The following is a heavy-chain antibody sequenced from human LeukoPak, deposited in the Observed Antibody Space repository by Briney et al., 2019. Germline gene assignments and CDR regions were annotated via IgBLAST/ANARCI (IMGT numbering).Heavy chain of an antibody. CDR2: IGYDGSKI. J-gene: IGHJ3*02. V-gene: IGHV3-30*02. CDR1: GFTFSRSG. Sequence: GGSLRLACAASGFTFSRSGMHWVRQAPGKGLEWVTFIGYDGSKIYYADSVKGRFTISRDNSKNTLYLQMNSLRAEDTAVYYCAKEGRGGFDIWGQGTMVAVSS. D-gene: IGHD3-16*01. CDR3: AKEGRGGFDI.